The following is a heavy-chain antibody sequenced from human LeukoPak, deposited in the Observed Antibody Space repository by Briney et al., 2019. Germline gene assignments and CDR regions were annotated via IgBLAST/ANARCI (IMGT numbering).Heavy chain of an antibody. CDR2: INPNSGGT. CDR1: GYTFTGYY. CDR3: ARDEREMATISNGMDV. J-gene: IGHJ6*02. V-gene: IGHV1-2*02. Sequence: ASVKVSCKASGYTFTGYYMHWVRQAPGQGLEWMGWINPNSGGTNYAQKFQGRVTMTRDTSISTAYMELSRLRSDDTAVYYCARDEREMATISNGMDVWGQGTTVTVSS. D-gene: IGHD5-24*01.